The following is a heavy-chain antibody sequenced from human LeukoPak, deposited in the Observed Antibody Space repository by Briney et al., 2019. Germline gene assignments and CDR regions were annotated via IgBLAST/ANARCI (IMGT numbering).Heavy chain of an antibody. D-gene: IGHD1-1*01. CDR2: ISYDGSNK. Sequence: RPGGSLRLSCAASGFTFSSYAMPWVRQAPGKGLEWVAVISYDGSNKYYADSVKGRFTISRDNSKNTLYLQMNSLRAEDTAVYYCAREGTFYYFDYWGQGTLVTVSS. J-gene: IGHJ4*02. CDR3: AREGTFYYFDY. CDR1: GFTFSSYA. V-gene: IGHV3-30-3*01.